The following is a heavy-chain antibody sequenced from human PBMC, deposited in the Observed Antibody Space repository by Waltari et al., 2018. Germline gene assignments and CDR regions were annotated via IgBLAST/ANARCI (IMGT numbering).Heavy chain of an antibody. CDR1: GYTFPSYA. V-gene: IGHV1-8*01. CDR3: ARAVAAAGTWWFDP. J-gene: IGHJ5*02. Sequence: QVQLVQSGAEVKKPGASVKVSCKASGYTFPSYAINWVRQATGQGLEWMGWMNPNSGNTGYAQKFQGRVTMTRNTSISTAYMELGSLRSEDTAVYYCARAVAAAGTWWFDPWGQGTLVTVSS. D-gene: IGHD6-13*01. CDR2: MNPNSGNT.